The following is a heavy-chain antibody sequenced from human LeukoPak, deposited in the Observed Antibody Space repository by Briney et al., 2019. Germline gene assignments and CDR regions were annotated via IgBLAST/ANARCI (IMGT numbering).Heavy chain of an antibody. V-gene: IGHV4-34*01. CDR1: GGSSSGYY. D-gene: IGHD6-19*01. CDR3: AIAVAGYFDY. J-gene: IGHJ4*02. Sequence: SETLSLTCAVHGGSSSGYYWSWIRQPPGKGLEWIGEINHSGSTNYNPSLKSRVTISVDTSKNQFSLKLSSVTAADTAVYYCAIAVAGYFDYWGQGTLVTVSS. CDR2: INHSGST.